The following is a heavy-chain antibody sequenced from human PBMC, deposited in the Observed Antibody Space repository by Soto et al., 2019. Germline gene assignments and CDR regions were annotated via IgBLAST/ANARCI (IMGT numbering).Heavy chain of an antibody. J-gene: IGHJ4*02. D-gene: IGHD1-1*01. CDR2: ISGGGGNT. V-gene: IGHV3-23*04. Sequence: EVQLVESGGGLVKPGGSLRLSCAASGFTFSSYAMNWVRQAPGKGLEWVSTISGGGGNTNYADSLKGRFSISRDNSKDTLYLQMNSLRVEDTAVYYCAKGSTATTTRVNYWGQGTLVTVSS. CDR3: AKGSTATTTRVNY. CDR1: GFTFSSYA.